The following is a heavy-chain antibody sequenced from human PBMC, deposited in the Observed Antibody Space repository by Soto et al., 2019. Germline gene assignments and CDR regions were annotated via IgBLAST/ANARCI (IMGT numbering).Heavy chain of an antibody. D-gene: IGHD3-10*01. CDR2: ISGSGGST. J-gene: IGHJ3*02. CDR1: GFTFSSYA. CDR3: AKGGTMVRGVIIRADAFDI. Sequence: GGSLRLSCAASGFTFSSYAMSWVRQAPGKGLEWVSAISGSGGSTYYADSVKGRFTISRDNSKNTLYLQMNSLRAEDTAVYYCAKGGTMVRGVIIRADAFDIWGKGTMVTVSS. V-gene: IGHV3-23*01.